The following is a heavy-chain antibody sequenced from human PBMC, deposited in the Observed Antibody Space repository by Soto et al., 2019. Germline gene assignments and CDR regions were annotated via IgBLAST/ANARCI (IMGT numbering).Heavy chain of an antibody. CDR1: GYPVTAYY. J-gene: IGHJ3*02. D-gene: IGHD3-3*01. Sequence: QLHLVQSGAVVKKPGASVTVSCSASGYPVTAYYMHWVRQAPGRGLEWMGGINPATGAAKYTQPIRGGATMTRDPSTLTVFMELNGLTPEDKAGFYCAKGGGVGVAGSAAFEMWGQGTLVTVSS. CDR3: AKGGGVGVAGSAAFEM. CDR2: INPATGAA. V-gene: IGHV1-2*02.